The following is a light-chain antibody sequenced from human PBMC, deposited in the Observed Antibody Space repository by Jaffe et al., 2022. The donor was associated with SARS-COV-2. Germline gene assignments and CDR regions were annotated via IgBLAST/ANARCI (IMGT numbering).Light chain of an antibody. J-gene: IGKJ2*01. Sequence: EIVLTQSPGTLSLSPGERAALSCRASQSLTRNYLAWYQQKPGQAPRLLIYGASSRATGIPDRFSGSGSGTDFTLSISRLEPEDSAVYYCQQYGSAPPYTFGQGTKLEIK. CDR1: QSLTRNY. CDR3: QQYGSAPPYT. CDR2: GAS. V-gene: IGKV3-20*01.